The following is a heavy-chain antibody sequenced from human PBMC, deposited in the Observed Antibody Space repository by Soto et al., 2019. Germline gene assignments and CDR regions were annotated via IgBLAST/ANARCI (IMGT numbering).Heavy chain of an antibody. CDR2: ISAYNGNT. Sequence: ASVKVSCKASGYTFTSYGISWVRQAPGQGLEWMGWISAYNGNTNYAQKLQGRVTMTTDTSTSTAYMELRSLRSADTAMYYCPRAQSFEKVAYISSWPFYLDFCGQGSLVTVAS. V-gene: IGHV1-18*01. J-gene: IGHJ4*02. CDR3: PRAQSFEKVAYISSWPFYLDF. CDR1: GYTFTSYG. D-gene: IGHD6-13*01.